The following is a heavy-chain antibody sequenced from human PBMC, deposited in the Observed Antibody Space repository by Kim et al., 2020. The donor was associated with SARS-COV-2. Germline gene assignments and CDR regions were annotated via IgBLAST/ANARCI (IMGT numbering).Heavy chain of an antibody. CDR3: ARDLDSSGYGYYFDY. J-gene: IGHJ4*02. D-gene: IGHD3-22*01. Sequence: ESAEVRFPISSDKSKNRLYMQMNSMRAEDTAVYYCARDLDSSGYGYYFDYWGQGTLVTVSS. V-gene: IGHV3-30*07.